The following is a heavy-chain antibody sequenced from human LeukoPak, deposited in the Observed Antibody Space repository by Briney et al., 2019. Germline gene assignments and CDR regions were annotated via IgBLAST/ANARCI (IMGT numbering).Heavy chain of an antibody. CDR3: ARDRGAVGGLLSYHFYYMDV. D-gene: IGHD3-16*01. J-gene: IGHJ6*03. V-gene: IGHV3-48*01. CDR1: GFTFSSHN. Sequence: GGSLRLSCAASGFTFSSHNMNWVRQAPGRGLEWIPYITTGSSTIKYADSVKGRFTISRDNTKSSLYLQMNSLRAEDTAVYYCARDRGAVGGLLSYHFYYMDVWGKGTPVTVS. CDR2: ITTGSSTI.